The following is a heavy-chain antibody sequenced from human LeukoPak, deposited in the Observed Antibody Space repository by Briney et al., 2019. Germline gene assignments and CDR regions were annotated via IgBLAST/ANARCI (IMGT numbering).Heavy chain of an antibody. CDR3: AKDPGSDGRSYFDY. V-gene: IGHV3-30*02. Sequence: GGSLRLSCAASGFTFTSYGMHWVRQPPGKGLEWAAFVRNDGNNKYYVDSVKGRFTISRDNSKNTLYLQMNSLRVEDTAVYYCAKDPGSDGRSYFDYWGQGTLVTVSS. J-gene: IGHJ4*02. CDR2: VRNDGNNK. CDR1: GFTFTSYG. D-gene: IGHD3-16*01.